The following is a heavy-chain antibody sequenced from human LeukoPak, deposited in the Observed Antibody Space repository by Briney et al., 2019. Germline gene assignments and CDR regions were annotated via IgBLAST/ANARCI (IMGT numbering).Heavy chain of an antibody. J-gene: IGHJ4*02. V-gene: IGHV4-30-4*01. Sequence: PSETLSLTCTVSGGSISSDDYYWSWIRQPPGKGLEWIGYIYYSGSTYYNPSLKSRVTISVDTSKNQFSLKLSSVTAADTAVYYCARAQATDYYDSSGPFDYWGQGTLVTVSS. CDR1: GGSISSDDYY. CDR2: IYYSGST. D-gene: IGHD3-22*01. CDR3: ARAQATDYYDSSGPFDY.